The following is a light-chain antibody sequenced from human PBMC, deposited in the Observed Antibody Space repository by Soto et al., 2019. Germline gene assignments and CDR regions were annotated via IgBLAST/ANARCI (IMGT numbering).Light chain of an antibody. J-gene: IGKJ1*01. CDR1: QSVSSTY. V-gene: IGKV3-20*01. CDR3: QQAHSSPRT. Sequence: IVLTQSPGTLSLSPGERATLSCRASQSVSSTYLAWYQQKPGQAPRLLIYGASISATGVPDRFSGCGSGTDFTRTISRLEPEDFAVYYCQQAHSSPRTFGQGPKVEIK. CDR2: GAS.